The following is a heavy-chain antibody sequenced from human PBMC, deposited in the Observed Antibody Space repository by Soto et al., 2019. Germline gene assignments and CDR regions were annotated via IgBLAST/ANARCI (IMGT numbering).Heavy chain of an antibody. J-gene: IGHJ6*02. CDR3: ARGQQRYGMDV. Sequence: ASVKVSCKVSGYTLTELSMHWVRQAPGKGLEWMGGFDPEDGETIYAQKFQGRVTMTRNTSTSTAYMELSSLRSEDTAVYYCARGQQRYGMDVWGQGTTVTVSS. CDR2: FDPEDGET. D-gene: IGHD6-13*01. CDR1: GYTLTELS. V-gene: IGHV1-24*01.